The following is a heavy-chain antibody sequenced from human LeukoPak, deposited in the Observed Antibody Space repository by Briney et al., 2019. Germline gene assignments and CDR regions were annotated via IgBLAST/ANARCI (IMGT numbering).Heavy chain of an antibody. D-gene: IGHD6-13*01. CDR2: IHYSGSN. Sequence: SETLSLTCTVSGASVSSSGSYYWSWIRQPPGKGLEWIAYIHYSGSNNYNPFLKSRVTISIDTSKNQFSLKLNSVTANDTAVYYCATAESSSGDDYWGRGTLVSVS. CDR3: ATAESSSGDDY. CDR1: GASVSSSGSYY. J-gene: IGHJ4*01. V-gene: IGHV4-61*01.